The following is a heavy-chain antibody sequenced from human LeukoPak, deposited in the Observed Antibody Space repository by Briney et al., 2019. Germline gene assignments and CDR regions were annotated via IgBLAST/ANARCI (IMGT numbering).Heavy chain of an antibody. CDR2: IYHSGST. V-gene: IGHV4-38-2*02. D-gene: IGHD3-10*01. Sequence: TSETLSLTCTVSGYSISSGYYWGWIRQPPGKGLEWIGSIYHSGSTYYNPSLKSRVTISVDTSKNQFSLKLSSVTAADTAVYYCARESNYHGSGTGWFDPWGQGTLVTVSS. CDR3: ARESNYHGSGTGWFDP. CDR1: GYSISSGYY. J-gene: IGHJ5*02.